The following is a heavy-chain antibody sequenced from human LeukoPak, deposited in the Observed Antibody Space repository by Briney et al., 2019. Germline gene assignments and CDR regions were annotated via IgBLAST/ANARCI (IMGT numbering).Heavy chain of an antibody. Sequence: SETLSLTCTVSGGSLSNYYWSWIRQPPGKGLEWIGYIYYTGSTSYNPSLKSRVTISLDTSKNQFSLKLSSVTAADTAVYYCARYIAAPGSNYFDPWGQGTLVTVSS. J-gene: IGHJ5*02. CDR3: ARYIAAPGSNYFDP. CDR1: GGSLSNYY. CDR2: IYYTGST. V-gene: IGHV4-59*01. D-gene: IGHD6-13*01.